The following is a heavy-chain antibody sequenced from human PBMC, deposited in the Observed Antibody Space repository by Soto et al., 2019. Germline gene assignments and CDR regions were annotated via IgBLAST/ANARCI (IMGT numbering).Heavy chain of an antibody. CDR3: ARVRHDYIWGSYRSENGDAFDI. CDR2: ISSSSSTI. Sequence: EVQLVESGGGLVQPGGSLRLSCAASGFTFSSYSMNWVRQAPGKGLEWVSYISSSSSTIYYADSVKGRFTISRDNAKNSLYLQMNSLRAEDTAVYYCARVRHDYIWGSYRSENGDAFDIWGQGTMVTVSS. CDR1: GFTFSSYS. J-gene: IGHJ3*02. D-gene: IGHD3-16*02. V-gene: IGHV3-48*01.